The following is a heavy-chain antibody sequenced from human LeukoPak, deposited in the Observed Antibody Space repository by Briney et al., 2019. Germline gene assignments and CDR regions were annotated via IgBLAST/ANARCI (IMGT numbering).Heavy chain of an antibody. Sequence: SGGSLRLSCAASGFTFSSYEMNWVRQAPGKGLECVSYISSSGSTIYYAHSVKGRFTTSRENATHSLYLQMNSLRAEDTAVYYCARHRLGSGILAAYWGQGTLVTVSS. CDR3: ARHRLGSGILAAY. V-gene: IGHV3-48*03. D-gene: IGHD3-10*01. CDR2: ISSSGSTI. J-gene: IGHJ4*02. CDR1: GFTFSSYE.